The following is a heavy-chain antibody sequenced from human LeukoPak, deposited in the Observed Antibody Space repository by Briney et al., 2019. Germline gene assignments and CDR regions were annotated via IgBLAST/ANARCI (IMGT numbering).Heavy chain of an antibody. V-gene: IGHV4-59*01. D-gene: IGHD6-13*01. J-gene: IGHJ4*02. CDR3: ARSRGYFDY. CDR1: GGSISSYY. CDR2: IYYSGST. Sequence: PSETLSLTCTVSGGSISSYYWSWIRQPPGKGLEWIGYIYYSGSTNYNPSLKSRVTISVDTSKNQFSQKLSSVTAADTALYYCARSRGYFDYWGQGTLVTVSS.